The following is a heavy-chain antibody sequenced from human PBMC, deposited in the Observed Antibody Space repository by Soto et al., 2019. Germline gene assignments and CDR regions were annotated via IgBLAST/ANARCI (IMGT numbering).Heavy chain of an antibody. Sequence: SETLCLTCTVSGGSISSGGYYWSWIRQHPGKGLEWIGYIYYSGSTYYNPSLKSRVTISVDTSKNQFSLKLSSVTAADTAVYYCARGGYYYDSSGRTPPHSIDYYYYYGMDVWGQGTTVTVSS. J-gene: IGHJ6*02. CDR1: GGSISSGGYY. CDR3: ARGGYYYDSSGRTPPHSIDYYYYYGMDV. V-gene: IGHV4-31*03. D-gene: IGHD3-22*01. CDR2: IYYSGST.